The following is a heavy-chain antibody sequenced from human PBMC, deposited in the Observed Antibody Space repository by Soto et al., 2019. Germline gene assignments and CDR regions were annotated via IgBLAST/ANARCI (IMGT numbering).Heavy chain of an antibody. D-gene: IGHD2-21*01. Sequence: SVKVSCKASGGTFSSYAISWVRQAPGQGLEWMGGIIPIFGTANYAQKFQGRVTITRDTSATTAYMELSSLRSEDTAVYYCAKGSRMWTPDYWGQGTLVTVSS. CDR1: GGTFSSYA. CDR2: IIPIFGTA. J-gene: IGHJ4*02. V-gene: IGHV1-69*05. CDR3: AKGSRMWTPDY.